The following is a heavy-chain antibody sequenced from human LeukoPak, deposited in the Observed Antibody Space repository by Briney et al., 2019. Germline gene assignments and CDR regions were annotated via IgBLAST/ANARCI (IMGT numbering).Heavy chain of an antibody. CDR2: ISSSSSYI. J-gene: IGHJ3*02. CDR3: ARVRSSGRYSTPDAFDI. Sequence: GGSLRLSCAASGFTFSSYSMNWVRQAPGKGLEWVSSISSSSSYIYYADSVKGRFTISRDNAKNSLYLQMNSLRAEDTAVYYCARVRSSGRYSTPDAFDIWGQGTMVTVSS. D-gene: IGHD6-19*01. CDR1: GFTFSSYS. V-gene: IGHV3-21*01.